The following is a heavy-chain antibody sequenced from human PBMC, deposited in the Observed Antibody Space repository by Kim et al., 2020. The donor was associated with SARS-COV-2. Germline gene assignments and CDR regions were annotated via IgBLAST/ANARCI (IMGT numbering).Heavy chain of an antibody. CDR2: IIPIFGTA. D-gene: IGHD7-27*01. J-gene: IGHJ6*02. CDR1: GDTFSSYA. CDR3: ARGGWGLNRSNYYGMDV. V-gene: IGHV1-69*13. Sequence: SVKVSCKASGDTFSSYAIRWVRQAPGQGLEWMGGIIPIFGTANYAQKFQGRVTITADESTSTAYMELSSLRSEDTAVYYCARGGWGLNRSNYYGMDVWGQGTTVTVSS.